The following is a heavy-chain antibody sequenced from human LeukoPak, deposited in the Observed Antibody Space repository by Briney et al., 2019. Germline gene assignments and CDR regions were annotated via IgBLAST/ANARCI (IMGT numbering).Heavy chain of an antibody. CDR3: VRVTLYYYDSESYYFFEH. CDR1: GFTFSSYW. Sequence: GGALRLSCAASGFTFSSYWMSWVRQAPGKGLEWVANIKQDGSEKYYVDSVKGRFTISRDNAKNSLYLQMNTLRVEDTAIYYCVRVTLYYYDSESYYFFEHWGQGTPVTASS. CDR2: IKQDGSEK. J-gene: IGHJ4*02. V-gene: IGHV3-7*01. D-gene: IGHD3-10*01.